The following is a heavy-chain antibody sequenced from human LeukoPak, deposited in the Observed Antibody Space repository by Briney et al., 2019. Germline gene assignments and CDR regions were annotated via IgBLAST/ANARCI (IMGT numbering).Heavy chain of an antibody. CDR3: ARLTTSFRAFHI. D-gene: IGHD1-1*01. J-gene: IGHJ3*02. V-gene: IGHV4-30-4*01. CDR1: GGSISSGDYY. Sequence: SETLSLTCTVSGGSISSGDYYWSWIRQPPGKGLEWIGYIYYSGNTYYNPSLKSRVTISVDTSKNQFSLMLSSATAADTAVYYCARLTTSFRAFHIWGQGTMVTVSS. CDR2: IYYSGNT.